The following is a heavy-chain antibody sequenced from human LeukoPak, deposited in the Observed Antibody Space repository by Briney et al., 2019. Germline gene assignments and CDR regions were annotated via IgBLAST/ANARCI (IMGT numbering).Heavy chain of an antibody. D-gene: IGHD6-19*01. Sequence: SVKVSCKASGGTFSSYAISWVRQAPGQGLEWMGGIIPIFGTANYAQKFQGRVTITADESTSTTYMELSSLRSEDTAVYYCARVRAVAGQGGYYFDYWGQGTLVTVSS. V-gene: IGHV1-69*13. CDR2: IIPIFGTA. CDR1: GGTFSSYA. CDR3: ARVRAVAGQGGYYFDY. J-gene: IGHJ4*02.